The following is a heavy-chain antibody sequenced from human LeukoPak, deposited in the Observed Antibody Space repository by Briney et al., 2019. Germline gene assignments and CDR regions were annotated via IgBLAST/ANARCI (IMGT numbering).Heavy chain of an antibody. D-gene: IGHD6-19*01. CDR1: GFTFSNYA. CDR3: AKVVKSSSSGWYRLVDY. V-gene: IGHV3-23*01. CDR2: ISGSGGST. Sequence: GGSLRLSCAASGFTFSNYAMSWVRQAPGKGLEWVSAISGSGGSTYYADSVKGRFTISRDNSKNTLYLQMNSLRAEDTAVYYCAKVVKSSSSGWYRLVDYWGQGTLVTVSS. J-gene: IGHJ4*02.